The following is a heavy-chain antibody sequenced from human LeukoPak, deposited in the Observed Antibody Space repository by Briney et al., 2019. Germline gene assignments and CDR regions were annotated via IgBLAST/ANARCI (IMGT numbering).Heavy chain of an antibody. D-gene: IGHD2-2*01. J-gene: IGHJ4*02. V-gene: IGHV4-4*07. Sequence: PSETLSLTCTVFGGSISSYYWSWIRQPAGKGLEWIGRIYTSGSTNYNPSLKSRVTMSVDTSKNQFSLRLSSVTAADTAVYYCARLHGTYCSSTSCYPAYYFDYWGQGTLVTVSS. CDR1: GGSISSYY. CDR3: ARLHGTYCSSTSCYPAYYFDY. CDR2: IYTSGST.